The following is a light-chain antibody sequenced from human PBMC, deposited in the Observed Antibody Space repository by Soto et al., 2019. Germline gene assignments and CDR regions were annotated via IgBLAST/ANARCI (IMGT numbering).Light chain of an antibody. Sequence: QSALTQPASVSGSPGQSITISCTGASSDVGDYSYVSWYQHHPGQAPELLIYEVSNRPSGVSNRFSGSKSGSTASLTISGLQAEDEADYYCSSYTTTTALYVFGAGTKLTVL. J-gene: IGLJ1*01. CDR1: SSDVGDYSY. V-gene: IGLV2-14*01. CDR3: SSYTTTTALYV. CDR2: EVS.